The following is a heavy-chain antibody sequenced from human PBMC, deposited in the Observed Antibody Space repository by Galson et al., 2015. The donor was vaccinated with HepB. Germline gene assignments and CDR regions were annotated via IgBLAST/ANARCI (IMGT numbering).Heavy chain of an antibody. D-gene: IGHD3-22*01. CDR1: GFTFSSYG. J-gene: IGHJ6*02. CDR3: AKQYYYDSSGHYNYYYYGMDV. V-gene: IGHV3-30*18. Sequence: SLRLSCAASGFTFSSYGMHWVRQAPGKGLEWVAVISYDGSNKYYADSVKGRFTISRDNSKNTLYLQMNSLRAEDTAVYYCAKQYYYDSSGHYNYYYYGMDVWGQGTTVTVSS. CDR2: ISYDGSNK.